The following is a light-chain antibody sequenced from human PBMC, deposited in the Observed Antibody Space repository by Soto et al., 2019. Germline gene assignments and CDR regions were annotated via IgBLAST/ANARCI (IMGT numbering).Light chain of an antibody. CDR3: GAWDSSLSVRV. CDR2: EVS. V-gene: IGLV2-14*01. CDR1: SSDVGGYNY. J-gene: IGLJ3*02. Sequence: QSALTQPASVSGSPGQSITISCTGTSSDVGGYNYVSWYQQQSGKAPKLMIHEVSNRPSGVSNRFSGSKSGTSATLGITGLQTGDEADYYCGAWDSSLSVRVFGGGTKVTVL.